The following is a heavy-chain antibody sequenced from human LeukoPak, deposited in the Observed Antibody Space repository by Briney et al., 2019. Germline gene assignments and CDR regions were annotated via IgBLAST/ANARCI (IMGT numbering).Heavy chain of an antibody. J-gene: IGHJ4*02. CDR3: ARETYGFWHYFDY. D-gene: IGHD3/OR15-3a*01. CDR1: GYTFTSYA. CDR2: INAGNGNT. Sequence: RASVKVSCKASGYTFTSYAMHWVRQAPGQRLKWMGWINAGNGNTKYSQEFQGRVTITRDTSASTAYMELSSLRSEDMAVYYCARETYGFWHYFDYWGQGTLVTVSS. V-gene: IGHV1-3*03.